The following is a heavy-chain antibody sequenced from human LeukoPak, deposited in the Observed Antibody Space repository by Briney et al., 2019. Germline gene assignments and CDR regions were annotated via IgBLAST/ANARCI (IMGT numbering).Heavy chain of an antibody. D-gene: IGHD6-19*01. J-gene: IGHJ4*02. CDR3: AKDRLKYSSSCPDS. Sequence: DSVKGRFTISRDNSINTLYLQMNSLRPEDTAVYYCAKDRLKYSSSCPDSWGQGTLVTVSS. V-gene: IGHV3-30*02.